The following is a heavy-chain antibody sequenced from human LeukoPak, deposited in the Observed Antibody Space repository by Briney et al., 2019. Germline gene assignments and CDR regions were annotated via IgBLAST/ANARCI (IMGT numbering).Heavy chain of an antibody. CDR1: GFSISSGYF. CDR3: ARVGSGYDWDY. V-gene: IGHV4-38-2*02. D-gene: IGHD5-12*01. CDR2: IYQTGST. J-gene: IGHJ4*02. Sequence: PSETLSLICIVSGFSISSGYFWGWIRQTPRKGLEWIGNIYQTGSTYYNLSLKSRVIISVDTSKNQFSLRLTSVTAADTAVYYCARVGSGYDWDYWGQGTLVTVSS.